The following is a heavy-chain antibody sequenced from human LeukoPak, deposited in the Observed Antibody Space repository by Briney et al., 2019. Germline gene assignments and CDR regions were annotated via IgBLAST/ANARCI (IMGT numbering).Heavy chain of an antibody. Sequence: ASVKVSCKASGYTFTSYDINWVRQATGQGLEWMGWINPYSGNTGYAQKFQGRVTITSNTSISTAYMELSNLTSDDTAVYYCARGQYTSTWYRGSRWFDPWGQGTLVTVSS. CDR3: ARGQYTSTWYRGSRWFDP. J-gene: IGHJ5*02. CDR2: INPYSGNT. V-gene: IGHV1-8*03. CDR1: GYTFTSYD. D-gene: IGHD6-13*01.